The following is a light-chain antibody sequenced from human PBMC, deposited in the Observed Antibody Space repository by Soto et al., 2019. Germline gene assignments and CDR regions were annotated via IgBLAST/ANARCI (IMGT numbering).Light chain of an antibody. Sequence: EIVLTQSPGTLSLSPGERATLSCRASQSVNSNFLAWYQQKPGQAPRLLIYGASSRATDIPDRFSGSGSGTDFTLTISRLEPEDFAVYYCQQYDSSTPNTFGQGTKLEIK. CDR2: GAS. J-gene: IGKJ2*01. CDR3: QQYDSSTPNT. V-gene: IGKV3-20*01. CDR1: QSVNSNF.